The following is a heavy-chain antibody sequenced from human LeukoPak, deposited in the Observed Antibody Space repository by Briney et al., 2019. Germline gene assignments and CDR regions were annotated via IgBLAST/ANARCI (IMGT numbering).Heavy chain of an antibody. J-gene: IGHJ4*02. CDR1: GYTFTSYG. V-gene: IGHV1-18*01. D-gene: IGHD1-26*01. Sequence: EASVKVSCKASGYTFTSYGISWVRQAPGQGLEWMGWISAYNGNTNYAQKLQGRVTMTTDTSTSTAYMELRSLRSDDTAVYYCAAGRWELRRPHYFDYWGQGTLVTVSS. CDR3: AAGRWELRRPHYFDY. CDR2: ISAYNGNT.